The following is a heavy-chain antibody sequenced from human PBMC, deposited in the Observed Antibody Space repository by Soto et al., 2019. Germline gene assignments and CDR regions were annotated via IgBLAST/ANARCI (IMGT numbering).Heavy chain of an antibody. Sequence: EVQLLEPGGGLVQPGGSLRLSCAASGFTFSTYAMSWVRQAPGKGLEWVSTITTSGGNTYYADSVQGRFTISRDNSKNTLYLQMNSLRAEDTAVYYCAGRYCTNGVCYTNYYYYIDVWGKGTTVTVSS. V-gene: IGHV3-23*01. D-gene: IGHD2-8*01. CDR3: AGRYCTNGVCYTNYYYYIDV. J-gene: IGHJ6*03. CDR1: GFTFSTYA. CDR2: ITTSGGNT.